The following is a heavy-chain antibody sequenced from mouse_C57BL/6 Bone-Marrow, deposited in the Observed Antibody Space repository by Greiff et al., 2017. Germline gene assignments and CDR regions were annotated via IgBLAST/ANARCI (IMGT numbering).Heavy chain of an antibody. CDR3: ALFITTVVATDY. J-gene: IGHJ2*01. CDR1: GFNIKDYY. V-gene: IGHV14-2*01. D-gene: IGHD1-1*01. Sequence: VQLKQSGAELVKPGASVKLSCTASGFNIKDYYMHWVKQRTEQGLEWIGRIDPEDGETKYAPKFQGKATLTADTSSNTAYLQLSSLTSEDTAVYYCALFITTVVATDYWGQGTTLTVSS. CDR2: IDPEDGET.